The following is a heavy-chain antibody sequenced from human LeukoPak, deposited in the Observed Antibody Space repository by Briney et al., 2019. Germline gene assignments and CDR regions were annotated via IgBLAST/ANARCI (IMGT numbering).Heavy chain of an antibody. CDR2: ISGSGGST. D-gene: IGHD2-21*02. CDR1: GFTFSSYA. J-gene: IGHJ4*02. V-gene: IGHV3-23*01. CDR3: AKEGYCGGDCYREFDY. Sequence: GSLRLSCAASGFTFSSYAMSWVRQAPGKGLEWVSGISGSGGSTYYADSVKGRFTISRDNSKNTLYLQMNSLRAEDTAVYYCAKEGYCGGDCYREFDYWGQGTLVTVSS.